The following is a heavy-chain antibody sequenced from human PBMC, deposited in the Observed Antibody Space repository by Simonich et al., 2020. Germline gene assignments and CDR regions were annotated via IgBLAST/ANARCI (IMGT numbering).Heavy chain of an antibody. Sequence: EVQLVESGGGLVQPGGSLRLSCAASGFTFISDWMSWVRQAPGKGLGWVGNRKQDGSEKYYVNSVKGLFTISRDNDKNSLYLQMISLRAEDTAVYYCARDGLGTAYYYYMDVWGKGTTVTVSS. D-gene: IGHD7-27*01. CDR3: ARDGLGTAYYYYMDV. J-gene: IGHJ6*03. CDR1: GFTFISDW. CDR2: RKQDGSEK. V-gene: IGHV3-7*01.